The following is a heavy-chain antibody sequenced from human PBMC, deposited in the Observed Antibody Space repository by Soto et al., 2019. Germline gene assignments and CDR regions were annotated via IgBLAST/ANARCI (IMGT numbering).Heavy chain of an antibody. CDR2: LSYLGTT. V-gene: IGHV4-39*01. Sequence: SETLSLTCTVSSDSIMSGTYYWAWIRQPPGRGLEWMGSLSYLGTTDYNPSLKSRVTISKDASKNQFSLKLTSVAAADTAVYYCATGRSDSGWYEERFWGRGTLVTVSS. J-gene: IGHJ4*02. CDR3: ATGRSDSGWYEERF. CDR1: SDSIMSGTYY. D-gene: IGHD6-19*01.